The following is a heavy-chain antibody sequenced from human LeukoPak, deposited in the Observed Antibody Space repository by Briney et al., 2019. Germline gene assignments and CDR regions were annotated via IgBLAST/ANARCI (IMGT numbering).Heavy chain of an antibody. CDR2: INHSGST. Sequence: GSLRLSCAASGFTFSSYAMSWVRQPPGKGLEWIGEINHSGSTNYNPSLKSRVTISVDTSKNQFSLKLSSVTAADTAVYYCARRAGGFDPWGQGTLVTVSS. J-gene: IGHJ5*02. CDR1: GFTFSSYA. V-gene: IGHV4-34*01. CDR3: ARRAGGFDP.